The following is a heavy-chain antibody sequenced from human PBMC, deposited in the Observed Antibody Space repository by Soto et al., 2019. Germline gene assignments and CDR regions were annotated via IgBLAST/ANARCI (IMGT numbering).Heavy chain of an antibody. Sequence: PGQSLKVSCQGSRYIFTNYGICSLRQMPEQGLAWMGIIYPGDSDTRYSPSFPGQVTISDATSISTAYLQWRSLKAPDTPMYHCATLANIFDFDNWGHGTLVTVSS. D-gene: IGHD2-21*01. V-gene: IGHV5-51*01. J-gene: IGHJ4*01. CDR3: ATLANIFDFDN. CDR2: IYPGDSDT. CDR1: RYIFTNYG.